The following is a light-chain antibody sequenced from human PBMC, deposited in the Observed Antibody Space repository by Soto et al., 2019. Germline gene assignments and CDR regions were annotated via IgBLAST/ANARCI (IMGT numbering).Light chain of an antibody. CDR2: DVS. CDR1: SSDVGGYNY. V-gene: IGLV2-11*01. CDR3: CSYAGSRYV. J-gene: IGLJ1*01. Sequence: QSALTQPRSVSGSPGQSVTICCTGTSSDVGGYNYVSWYQQHPGKAPKLMIYDVSKRPSGVPDRFSGSKSGNTASLTISGLQAEDEADYYCCSYAGSRYVFGNGTKLTVL.